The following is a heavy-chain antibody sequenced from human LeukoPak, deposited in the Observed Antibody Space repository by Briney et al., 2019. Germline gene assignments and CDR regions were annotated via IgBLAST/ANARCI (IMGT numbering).Heavy chain of an antibody. CDR3: ARLQYCSGTSCYWFDP. CDR2: IYHTGST. Sequence: PSETLSLTCDVSGGSISSGLYSWSWIRQPLGKGLEWIGYIYHTGSTYYNPSLKSRVTISVDTSKIQFSLRLSSVTAADTAVYYCARLQYCSGTSCYWFDPWGQGTLVTVSS. V-gene: IGHV4-30-2*01. J-gene: IGHJ5*02. D-gene: IGHD2-2*01. CDR1: GGSISSGLYS.